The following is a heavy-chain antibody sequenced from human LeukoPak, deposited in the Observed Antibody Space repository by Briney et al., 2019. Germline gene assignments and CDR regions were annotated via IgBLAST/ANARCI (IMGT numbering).Heavy chain of an antibody. CDR3: ARGDYYYMYV. D-gene: IGHD2-21*01. CDR1: GFTFSSYS. J-gene: IGHJ6*03. Sequence: GGSLRLSCAASGFTFSSYSMNWVRQAPEKGLEWVSYISSSSGTIYYADSVKGRFTISRDNAKNSLYLQMNSLRVDDRAVDYCARGDYYYMYVWGKRSTVTVSS. V-gene: IGHV3-48*01. CDR2: ISSSSGTI.